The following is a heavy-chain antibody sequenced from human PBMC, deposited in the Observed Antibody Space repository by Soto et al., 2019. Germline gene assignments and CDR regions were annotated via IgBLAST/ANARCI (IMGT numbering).Heavy chain of an antibody. CDR1: GFTFSSYA. CDR2: ISGSGGST. CDR3: AKDWGGEPAGTDEWFDP. V-gene: IGHV3-23*01. J-gene: IGHJ5*02. D-gene: IGHD6-13*01. Sequence: GSLRLSCAASGFTFSSYAMSWVRQAPGKGLEWVSAISGSGGSTYYADSVKGRFTISRDNSKNTLYLQMNSLRAEDTAVYYCAKDWGGEPAGTDEWFDPWGQGTLVTVYS.